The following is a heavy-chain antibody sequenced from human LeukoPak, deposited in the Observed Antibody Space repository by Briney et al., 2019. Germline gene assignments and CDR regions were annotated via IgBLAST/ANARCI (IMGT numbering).Heavy chain of an antibody. CDR2: ISWNSGSI. CDR1: GFTFDDCA. CDR3: AKDMSGPGDY. D-gene: IGHD3-10*01. Sequence: PGGSLRLSCAASGFTFDDCAMHWVRQAPGKGLEWVSGISWNSGSIGYADSVKGRFTISGDNAKNSLYLQMNSLTTEDTALYYCAKDMSGPGDYWGQGTLVTVSS. J-gene: IGHJ4*02. V-gene: IGHV3-9*01.